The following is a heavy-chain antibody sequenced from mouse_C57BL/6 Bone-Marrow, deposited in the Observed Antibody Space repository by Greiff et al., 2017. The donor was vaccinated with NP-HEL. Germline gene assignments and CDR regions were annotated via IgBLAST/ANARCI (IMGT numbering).Heavy chain of an antibody. CDR1: GFTFSDYG. CDR2: ISSGSSTI. V-gene: IGHV5-17*01. J-gene: IGHJ2*01. D-gene: IGHD1-1*01. CDR3: ARVGVITTVVSYFDY. Sequence: EVQRVESGGGLVKPGGSLKLSCAASGFTFSDYGMHWVRQAPEKGLEWVAYISSGSSTIYYADTVKGRFTISRDNAKNTLCLQMTSLRSEDTAMYYCARVGVITTVVSYFDYWGQGTTLTVSS.